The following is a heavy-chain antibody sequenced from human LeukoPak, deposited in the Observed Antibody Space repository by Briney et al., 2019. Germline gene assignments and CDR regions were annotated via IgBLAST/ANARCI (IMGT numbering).Heavy chain of an antibody. D-gene: IGHD4-17*01. V-gene: IGHV3-21*01. CDR1: GLSFSAYS. J-gene: IGHJ4*02. CDR2: INSSSSYI. Sequence: GGSLRLSCAASGLSFSAYSMNWVRQAPGKGLEWVSSINSSSSYIYYADSVKGRLTISRDNAKNSLYLQMSSLRDEDTAVYYCARESYRDYPTYYFDYWGQGTLVTVSS. CDR3: ARESYRDYPTYYFDY.